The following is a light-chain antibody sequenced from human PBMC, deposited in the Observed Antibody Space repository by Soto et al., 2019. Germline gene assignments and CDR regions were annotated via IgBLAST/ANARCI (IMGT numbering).Light chain of an antibody. Sequence: QSALTQPASVSGSPGQSTTISCTGTNSDIGFYNYVSWYQQHPGEAPKLIIYEVAKRPSGVSSRFSGSKSGNTASLTISGLQAEDEADYHCSSYTSSSPLYVFGTGTKVTVL. CDR3: SSYTSSSPLYV. V-gene: IGLV2-14*01. J-gene: IGLJ1*01. CDR2: EVA. CDR1: NSDIGFYNY.